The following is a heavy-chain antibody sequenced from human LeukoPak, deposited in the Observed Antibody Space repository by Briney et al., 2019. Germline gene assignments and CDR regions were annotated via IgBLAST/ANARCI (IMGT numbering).Heavy chain of an antibody. Sequence: ASVKVSCKASGYTLTRHYIQWVRQAPGQGLEWMGIINPSGGSTSYAQKFQGRVTLTRDTSTSTVYMELSSLRSDDTAVYYCARIPRTMFRGVTNWFDPWGQGTLVTVSS. CDR2: INPSGGST. CDR1: GYTLTRHY. J-gene: IGHJ5*02. D-gene: IGHD3-10*01. V-gene: IGHV1-46*01. CDR3: ARIPRTMFRGVTNWFDP.